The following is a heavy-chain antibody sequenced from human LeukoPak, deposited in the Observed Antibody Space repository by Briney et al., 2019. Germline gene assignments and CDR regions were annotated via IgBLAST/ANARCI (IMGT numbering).Heavy chain of an antibody. CDR2: INHSGST. CDR3: AREEGYYDY. Sequence: SETLSLTCAVYGGSFSGYYWSWIRQPPGKGLEWIGEINHSGSTNYNPSLKSRVTISVDTSENQFSLKLSSVTAADTAVYYCAREEGYYDYWGQGTLVTVSS. J-gene: IGHJ4*02. CDR1: GGSFSGYY. V-gene: IGHV4-34*01.